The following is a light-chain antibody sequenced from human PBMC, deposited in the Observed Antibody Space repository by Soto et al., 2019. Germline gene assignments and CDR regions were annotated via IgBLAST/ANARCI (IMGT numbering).Light chain of an antibody. CDR3: QSYDGSLGGSGV. CDR1: SSDIGAGYE. CDR2: ENT. Sequence: QPVLTQPPSVSGAPGQTVTISCTGSSSDIGAGYEVHWYQQLPGTAPKLLIYENTNRPSGVPDRFSGSKSGASASLAITGLQAEDEADYYCQSYDGSLGGSGVFGGGTKLTVL. V-gene: IGLV1-40*01. J-gene: IGLJ3*02.